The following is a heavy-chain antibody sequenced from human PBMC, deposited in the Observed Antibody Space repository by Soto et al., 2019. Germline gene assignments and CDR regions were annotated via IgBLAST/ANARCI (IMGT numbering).Heavy chain of an antibody. V-gene: IGHV4-39*01. CDR2: IYYSGSI. Sequence: PSETLSLTCSVSGGSIISSSYYWVLIRQPPGKGLEWIGSIYYSGSIYYNPSLKSRVTISVDTSKNQFSLKLSSVTAAETAVYYCARQSSGWYNWFDPWGQGTLVTVS. J-gene: IGHJ5*02. CDR3: ARQSSGWYNWFDP. CDR1: GGSIISSSYY. D-gene: IGHD6-19*01.